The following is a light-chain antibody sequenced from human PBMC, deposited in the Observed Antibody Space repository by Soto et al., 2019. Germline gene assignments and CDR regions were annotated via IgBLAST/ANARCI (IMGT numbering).Light chain of an antibody. CDR1: QSLLYNNTYNY. J-gene: IGKJ5*01. V-gene: IGKV2-28*01. CDR2: FGS. Sequence: EIVMTQSPLTLPVTPGEPASISCRSSQSLLYNNTYNYLDWYVQKPGQSPQLLIYFGSNRAPGVPDRFSGSGSGTDFTLKINRVEAEDVGTYYCMQALQSLTFGPGTRLELQ. CDR3: MQALQSLT.